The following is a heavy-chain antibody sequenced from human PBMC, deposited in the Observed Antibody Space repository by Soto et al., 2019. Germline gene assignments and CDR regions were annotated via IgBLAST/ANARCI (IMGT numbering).Heavy chain of an antibody. CDR3: ARGVSDIVVVPAAQGGYYYMDV. V-gene: IGHV4-59*01. CDR2: IYYSGST. D-gene: IGHD2-2*01. J-gene: IGHJ6*03. Sequence: PSETLSLTCTVSGGSISSYYWSWIRQPPGKGLEWIGYIYYSGSTNYNPSLKSRVTISVDTSKNQFSLKLSSVTAADTAVYYCARGVSDIVVVPAAQGGYYYMDVWGKGTTVTVSS. CDR1: GGSISSYY.